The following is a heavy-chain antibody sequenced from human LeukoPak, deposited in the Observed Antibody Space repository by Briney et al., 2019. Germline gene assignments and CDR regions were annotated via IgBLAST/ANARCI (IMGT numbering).Heavy chain of an antibody. V-gene: IGHV5-51*01. D-gene: IGHD2-21*02. J-gene: IGHJ3*02. Sequence: GESLKISCKGSGFSFSGYWIGWVRQRPGKGLGWMGIIYPADSNSRYSPSFQGQVTISADKSINTAYLQWSSLKASDTAMYYCARTTHIVVVTAEDAFDIWGQGTMVTVSS. CDR1: GFSFSGYW. CDR3: ARTTHIVVVTAEDAFDI. CDR2: IYPADSNS.